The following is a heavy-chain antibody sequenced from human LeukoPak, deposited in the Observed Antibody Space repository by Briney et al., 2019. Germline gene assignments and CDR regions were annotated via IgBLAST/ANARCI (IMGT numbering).Heavy chain of an antibody. CDR2: ISDIGSI. Sequence: PSETLSLTCTVSGGSISSYYWSWIRQPPGKGLEWIAYISDIGSINYNPSLKSRVTISLDTSKNQFSLKLSSVTAADTAVYYCAGHHPRNTVDFWGQGTLVTISS. D-gene: IGHD2-8*02. J-gene: IGHJ4*02. V-gene: IGHV4-59*08. CDR3: AGHHPRNTVDF. CDR1: GGSISSYY.